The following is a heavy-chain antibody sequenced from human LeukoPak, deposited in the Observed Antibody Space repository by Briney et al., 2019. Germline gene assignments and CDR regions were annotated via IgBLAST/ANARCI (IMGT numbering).Heavy chain of an antibody. J-gene: IGHJ4*02. Sequence: SSETLSLTCAVSGYSISSSNWWGWIRQPPGKGLEWIGYIYYSGSTYYNPSLKSRVTMSVDTSKNQFSLKLSSVTAVDTAVYYCASTYSSGWPAIDYWGQGTLVTVSS. CDR2: IYYSGST. CDR3: ASTYSSGWPAIDY. CDR1: GYSISSSNW. D-gene: IGHD6-19*01. V-gene: IGHV4-28*01.